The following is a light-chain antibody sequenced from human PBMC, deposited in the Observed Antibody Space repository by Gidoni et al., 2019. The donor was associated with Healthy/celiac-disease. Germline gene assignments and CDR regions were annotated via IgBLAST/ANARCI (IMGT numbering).Light chain of an antibody. CDR1: QSISSY. CDR2: AAS. J-gene: IGKJ1*01. Sequence: DIQMNQSPSSLSASVGDRVTITCRASQSISSYLTWYQQKPGKAPKLLIYAASSLQSGVPSRFGSSGSGTDFTLTISSLHPEDFANYCCQQSYSTPWTFGQGTKVEIK. CDR3: QQSYSTPWT. V-gene: IGKV1-39*01.